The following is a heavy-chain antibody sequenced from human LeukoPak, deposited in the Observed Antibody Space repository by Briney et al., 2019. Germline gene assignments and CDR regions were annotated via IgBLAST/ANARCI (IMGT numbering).Heavy chain of an antibody. CDR2: IWYDGSNK. J-gene: IGHJ4*02. D-gene: IGHD5-18*01. V-gene: IGHV3-33*01. Sequence: GTSLRLSCAASGFTFRSHGMHWVRQAPGKGLEWVAFIWYDGSNKYYTDSVKGRFTISRDNSKNTLYLQMNSLRAKDTAVYYCARDGSATWILAYWGQGTLVTVSS. CDR1: GFTFRSHG. CDR3: ARDGSATWILAY.